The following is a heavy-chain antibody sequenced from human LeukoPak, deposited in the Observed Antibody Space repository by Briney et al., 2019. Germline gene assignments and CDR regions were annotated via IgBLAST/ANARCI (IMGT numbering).Heavy chain of an antibody. CDR3: ARRGYSSGPLDY. CDR1: GFTFSSYS. CDR2: ISSSSSYI. Sequence: GGSLRLSCAASGFTFSSYSMNWVRQAPGKGLEWVSSISSSSSYIYYADSVKGRFTISRENAKNSLYLQMNSLRAEDTAVYYCARRGYSSGPLDYWGQGTLVTVSS. D-gene: IGHD6-19*01. J-gene: IGHJ4*02. V-gene: IGHV3-21*01.